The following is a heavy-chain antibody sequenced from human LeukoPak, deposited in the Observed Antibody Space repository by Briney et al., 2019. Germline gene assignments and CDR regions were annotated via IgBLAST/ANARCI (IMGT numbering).Heavy chain of an antibody. Sequence: PSETLSLTCAVYGGSFSGYYWSWIRQPPGKGLEWIGEINHSGSTNYNPSLKSRVTISVDTSTNQFSLKLSSVTAADTAVYYCARRAIVVVIKAGYYFDYWGQGTLVTVSS. V-gene: IGHV4-34*01. CDR2: INHSGST. D-gene: IGHD3-22*01. CDR1: GGSFSGYY. J-gene: IGHJ4*02. CDR3: ARRAIVVVIKAGYYFDY.